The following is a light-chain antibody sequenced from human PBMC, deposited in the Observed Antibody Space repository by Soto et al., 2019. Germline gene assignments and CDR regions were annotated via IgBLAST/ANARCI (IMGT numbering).Light chain of an antibody. CDR3: AAWDDSLNAGV. V-gene: IGLV1-44*01. J-gene: IGLJ3*02. CDR1: SSNIGSNT. CDR2: SNN. Sequence: QPVLTQPPSASGTPGQRVTISCSGSSSNIGSNTVNWYQQLPGTAPKLLIYSNNQRPSGVPDRFSGSKSGTSASLAISGLQTEDEVDYYCAAWDDSLNAGVFGGGTQLTVL.